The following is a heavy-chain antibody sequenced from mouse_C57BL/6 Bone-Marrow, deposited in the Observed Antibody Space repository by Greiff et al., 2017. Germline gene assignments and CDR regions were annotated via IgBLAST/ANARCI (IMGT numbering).Heavy chain of an antibody. V-gene: IGHV5-17*01. CDR2: ISSGSSTI. Sequence: EVKLVESGGGLVKPGGSLKLSCAASGFTFSDYGMHWVRQAPEKGLEWVAYISSGSSTIYYAATVKGRFTISRDNAKNTLFLQMTSQRSENTAMYYGARDYGSSYWFAYWGQGTLVTVSA. J-gene: IGHJ3*01. CDR3: ARDYGSSYWFAY. CDR1: GFTFSDYG. D-gene: IGHD1-1*01.